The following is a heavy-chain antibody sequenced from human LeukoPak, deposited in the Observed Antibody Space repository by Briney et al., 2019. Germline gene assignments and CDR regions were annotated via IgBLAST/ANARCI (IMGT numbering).Heavy chain of an antibody. CDR2: INPSGGST. CDR1: GYTFTSYY. CDR3: ARGYSYGFVDY. V-gene: IGHV1-46*01. D-gene: IGHD5-18*01. J-gene: IGHJ4*02. Sequence: GASVKVSCKASGYTFTSYYMHWVRQAPGQGLEWMGIINPSGGSTSYAQKFQGRVTMTRDMSTSTVYMELSRLRSDDTAVYYCARGYSYGFVDYWGQGTLVTVSS.